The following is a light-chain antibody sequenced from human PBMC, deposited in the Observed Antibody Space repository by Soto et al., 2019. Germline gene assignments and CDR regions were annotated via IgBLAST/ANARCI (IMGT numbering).Light chain of an antibody. Sequence: EIVLTQSPGTLSLSPGERATLSCRASQSVSSSYLAWYQQKPGQAPRLLIYGASSRATGIPDRFSGSGYGTDFTLNISRLEPEDLEVYYCQQYGSSPLTFGGGTQVDIK. J-gene: IGKJ4*01. CDR1: QSVSSSY. CDR2: GAS. V-gene: IGKV3-20*01. CDR3: QQYGSSPLT.